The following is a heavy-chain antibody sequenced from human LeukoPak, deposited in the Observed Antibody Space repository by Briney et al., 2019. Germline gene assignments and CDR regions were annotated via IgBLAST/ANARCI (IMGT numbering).Heavy chain of an antibody. CDR3: AKRSGYYGYFDY. D-gene: IGHD3-22*01. V-gene: IGHV3-23*01. Sequence: GGSLRLSCAASGLTFSSYAMSWVRQAPGKGLEWVSAISGSGGSTYYADSVKGRFTISRDNSKNTLYLQMNSLRAEDTAVYYCAKRSGYYGYFDYWGQGTLVTVSS. CDR1: GLTFSSYA. CDR2: ISGSGGST. J-gene: IGHJ4*02.